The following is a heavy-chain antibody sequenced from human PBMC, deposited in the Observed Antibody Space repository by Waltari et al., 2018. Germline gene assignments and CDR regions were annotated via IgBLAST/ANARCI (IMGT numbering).Heavy chain of an antibody. V-gene: IGHV4-4*07. CDR1: GSSISNNY. D-gene: IGHD3-9*01. Sequence: QVQLQESGPGLVKPSEPLSLTCTVSGSSISNNYWNWIRQPAGKGLEWIGRIYASGTTNYNPSLKSRVSVSVDTSKNQFSLNLTSVTAADTAVYYCARGLAFDSWGQGSLVTVSS. J-gene: IGHJ4*02. CDR2: IYASGTT. CDR3: ARGLAFDS.